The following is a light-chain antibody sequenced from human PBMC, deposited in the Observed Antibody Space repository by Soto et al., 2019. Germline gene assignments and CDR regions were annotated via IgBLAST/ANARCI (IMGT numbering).Light chain of an antibody. V-gene: IGKV3-11*01. CDR2: DAS. J-gene: IGKJ3*01. CDR1: QSVSNY. Sequence: EIVLTQSPATLSLSPGDRATLSCGASQSVSNYLAWYQQKPGQAPRLLIYDASNRATGIPARFSGSGSGTDFTLTISSLVPEDFAVYYCQQRYNWPLTFGPGTKVDFK. CDR3: QQRYNWPLT.